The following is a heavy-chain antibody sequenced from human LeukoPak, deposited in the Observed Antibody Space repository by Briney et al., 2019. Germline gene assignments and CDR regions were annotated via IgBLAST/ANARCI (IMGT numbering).Heavy chain of an antibody. CDR3: AREEQWLRAFDI. J-gene: IGHJ3*02. Sequence: SETLSLTCAVYGGSFSGYYWSWIRQPPGKGLEWIGEINHSGSTNYNPSLKSRVTISVDTSKNQFSLRLSSVTAADTAVYYCAREEQWLRAFDIWGQGTMDTVSS. CDR1: GGSFSGYY. D-gene: IGHD6-19*01. CDR2: INHSGST. V-gene: IGHV4-34*01.